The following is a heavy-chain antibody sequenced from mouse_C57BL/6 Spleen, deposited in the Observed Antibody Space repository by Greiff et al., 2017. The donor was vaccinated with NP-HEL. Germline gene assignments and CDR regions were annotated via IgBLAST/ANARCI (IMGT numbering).Heavy chain of an antibody. CDR1: GYTFTSYW. Sequence: QVQLKQPGAELVKPGASVKMSCKASGYTFTSYWITWVKQRPGQGLEWIGDIYPGSGSTNYNEKFKSKATLTVDTSSSTAYMQLSSLTSEDSAVYYCARYYYGERYFDVWGTGTTVTVSS. V-gene: IGHV1-55*01. D-gene: IGHD1-1*01. CDR3: ARYYYGERYFDV. CDR2: IYPGSGST. J-gene: IGHJ1*03.